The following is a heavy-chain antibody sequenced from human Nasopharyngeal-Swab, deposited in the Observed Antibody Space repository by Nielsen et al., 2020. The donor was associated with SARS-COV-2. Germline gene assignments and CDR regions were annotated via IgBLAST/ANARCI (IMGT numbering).Heavy chain of an antibody. CDR1: GFTFSSYT. J-gene: IGHJ6*02. D-gene: IGHD4-17*01. Sequence: GESLKTPCAAPGFTFSSYTIHWVRQAPGKGLEWVAVISYDASDKYYADSVKGRFTLSRDNSKNTLYLQMNSLRAEDTAVYYCAGGQGTVTTYYYYGMDVWGQGTTVTVSS. CDR2: ISYDASDK. V-gene: IGHV3-30*04. CDR3: AGGQGTVTTYYYYGMDV.